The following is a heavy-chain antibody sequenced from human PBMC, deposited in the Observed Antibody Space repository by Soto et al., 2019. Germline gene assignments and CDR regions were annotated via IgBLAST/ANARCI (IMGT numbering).Heavy chain of an antibody. J-gene: IGHJ4*02. D-gene: IGHD5-18*01. Sequence: PGGSLRLSCAASGFTFSSYAMHWVRQAPGEGLEWVAVISYDGSNKYYADSVKGRFTISRDNSKNTLYLQMNSLRAEDTAVYYCARGSGGLWQEYFDYWGQGTLVTVSS. CDR3: ARGSGGLWQEYFDY. CDR2: ISYDGSNK. CDR1: GFTFSSYA. V-gene: IGHV3-30-3*01.